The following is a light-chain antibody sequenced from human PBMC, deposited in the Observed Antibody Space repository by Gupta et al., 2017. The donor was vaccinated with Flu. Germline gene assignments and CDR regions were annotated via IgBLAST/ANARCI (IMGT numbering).Light chain of an antibody. CDR1: SSDVGSSNY. Sequence: QSALTQPASVSGSPGQSITISCTGTSSDVGSSNYVSWYQNHPGRAPKLIIFEVSNRPSGVSSRFSGSKSSNTTSLTISGLQADDETDYYCSSYTSANTFYVFGSGTKVTVL. CDR3: SSYTSANTFYV. V-gene: IGLV2-14*01. J-gene: IGLJ1*01. CDR2: EVS.